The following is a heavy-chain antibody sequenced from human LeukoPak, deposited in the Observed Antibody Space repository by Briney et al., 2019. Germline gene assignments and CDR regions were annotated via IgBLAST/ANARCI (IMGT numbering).Heavy chain of an antibody. CDR3: ARDGVTSTSWLYYYYGMDV. CDR1: GFTFSSYW. J-gene: IGHJ6*02. Sequence: GGSLRLSCAASGFTFSSYWMSWVRQAPGKGLEWVANIKQDGSEKYYVDSVKGRFTISRDNAKNSLCLQMNSLRAEDTAVYYCARDGVTSTSWLYYYYGMDVWGQGTTVTVSS. D-gene: IGHD2-2*01. CDR2: IKQDGSEK. V-gene: IGHV3-7*01.